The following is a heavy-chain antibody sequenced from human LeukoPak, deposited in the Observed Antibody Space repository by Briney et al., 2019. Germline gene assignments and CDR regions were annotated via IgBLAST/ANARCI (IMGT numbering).Heavy chain of an antibody. CDR2: IYHSGST. D-gene: IGHD2-8*01. CDR3: AGLGGVGY. V-gene: IGHV4-38-2*01. Sequence: PSETLSLTCAVSGYSISSGYYWGWIRPPPGKGLEWIGSIYHSGSTYYNPSLKSRVTISVDTSKNHFSLKLSSVTDADTAVYYCAGLGGVGYWGQGTLVTVSS. CDR1: GYSISSGYY. J-gene: IGHJ4*02.